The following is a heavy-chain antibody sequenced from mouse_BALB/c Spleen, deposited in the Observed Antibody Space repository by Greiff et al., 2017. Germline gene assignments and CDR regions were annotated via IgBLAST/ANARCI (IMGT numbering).Heavy chain of an antibody. CDR2: ISYDGSN. CDR3: ARHYYGSSYGFAY. V-gene: IGHV3-6*02. J-gene: IGHJ3*01. CDR1: GYSITSGYY. Sequence: VQLQQSGPGLVKPSQSLSLTCSVTGYSITSGYYWNWIRQFPGNKLEWMGYISYDGSNNYNPSLKNRISITRDTSKNQFFLKLNSVTTEDTATYYCARHYYGSSYGFAYWGQGTLVTVSA. D-gene: IGHD1-1*01.